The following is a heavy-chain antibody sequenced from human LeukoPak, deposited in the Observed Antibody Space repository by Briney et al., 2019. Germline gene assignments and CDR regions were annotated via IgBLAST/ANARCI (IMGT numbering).Heavy chain of an antibody. CDR2: ISGSGGST. J-gene: IGHJ4*02. D-gene: IGHD3-3*01. CDR3: ARGSGDYDFWSGYYIGYFDY. CDR1: GFTFSSYA. V-gene: IGHV3-23*01. Sequence: GGSLRLSCAASGFTFSSYAMSWVRQAPGKGLEWVSAISGSGGSTYYADSVKGRFTITRDNSKNTLYLQMNSLRAEDTAVYYCARGSGDYDFWSGYYIGYFDYWGQGTLVTVSS.